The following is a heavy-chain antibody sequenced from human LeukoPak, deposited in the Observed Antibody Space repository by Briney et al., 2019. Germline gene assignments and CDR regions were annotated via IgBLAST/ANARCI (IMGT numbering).Heavy chain of an antibody. CDR1: GFTFSNYG. Sequence: PGGSLRLSCAASGFTFSNYGMHWVRQAPGKGLEWVAVISYDGSNKYYAASVKGRFTISRNNSKNRLYLQMNSLEAEDRAGYYCGKSYMNAPYYCYYMDVWGKGTTVTVSS. D-gene: IGHD1-26*01. J-gene: IGHJ6*03. CDR3: GKSYMNAPYYCYYMDV. V-gene: IGHV3-30*18. CDR2: ISYDGSNK.